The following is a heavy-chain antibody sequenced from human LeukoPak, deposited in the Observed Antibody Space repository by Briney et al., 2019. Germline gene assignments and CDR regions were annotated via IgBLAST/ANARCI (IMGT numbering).Heavy chain of an antibody. CDR3: ARGYYGYSGYYDY. Sequence: ASVKVSCKASGYTFTGYYMHWVRQAPGQGLEWMGWINPNSGGTTYAQKFQGRVTMTRDTSISTAYMELSRLRSDDTAVYYCARGYYGYSGYYDYWGQGTLVTVSS. V-gene: IGHV1-2*02. J-gene: IGHJ4*02. D-gene: IGHD5-12*01. CDR1: GYTFTGYY. CDR2: INPNSGGT.